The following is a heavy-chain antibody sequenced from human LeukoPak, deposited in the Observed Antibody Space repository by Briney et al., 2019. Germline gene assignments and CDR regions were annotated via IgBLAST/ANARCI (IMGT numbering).Heavy chain of an antibody. CDR1: GGTFSSYA. CDR2: IIPIFGTA. Sequence: SVKVSCKASGGTFSSYAISWVRQAPGQGLEWMGGIIPIFGTANYAQKLQGRVTMTTDTSTSTAYMELRSLRSDDTAVYYCARDRPYSSSGSFLYWGQGTLVTVSS. J-gene: IGHJ4*02. D-gene: IGHD6-13*01. V-gene: IGHV1-69*05. CDR3: ARDRPYSSSGSFLY.